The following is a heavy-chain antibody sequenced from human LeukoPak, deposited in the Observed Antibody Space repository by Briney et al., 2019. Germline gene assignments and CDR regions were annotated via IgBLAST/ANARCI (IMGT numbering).Heavy chain of an antibody. D-gene: IGHD2-2*01. V-gene: IGHV3-33*01. CDR1: GFTFSSSG. J-gene: IGHJ2*01. CDR3: ARDRGTTSSSGWYFDP. CDR2: IWFDGTNK. Sequence: GGSLRLSCAASGFTFSSSGMHWVRQAPGKGLEWVTIIWFDGTNKYYADSVKGRFSISRVNSKNTLYLQMNSLRPEDTAVYYCARDRGTTSSSGWYFDPWGRGTLVTVSS.